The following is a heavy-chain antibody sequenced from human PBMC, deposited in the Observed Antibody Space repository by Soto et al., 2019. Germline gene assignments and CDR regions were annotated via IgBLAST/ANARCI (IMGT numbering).Heavy chain of an antibody. D-gene: IGHD3-22*01. CDR1: GYTLTSYY. CDR2: INPSGGST. J-gene: IGHJ5*02. CDR3: ARELYYYDSSGYPPWFDP. Sequence: ASVKVACKGSGYTLTSYYMHWVRQAPGQGLEWMGIINPSGGSTSYAQKLQGRVTMTRDTSTSTVYMELSSLRSEDTAVYYCARELYYYDSSGYPPWFDPWGQGTLVTVSS. V-gene: IGHV1-46*01.